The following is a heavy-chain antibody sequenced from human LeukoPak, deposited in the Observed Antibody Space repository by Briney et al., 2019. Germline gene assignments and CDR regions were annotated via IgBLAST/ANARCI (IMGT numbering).Heavy chain of an antibody. Sequence: GGTLRLSCAASGFMFSSYAMSWVRQAPGKGLEWVSAISGSGGSTNYADPVKGRFTISRDNSKNTLYLQMNSLRAEDTAVYYCAKQIAVAGTGDYFDYWGQGTLVTVSS. V-gene: IGHV3-23*01. CDR1: GFMFSSYA. CDR3: AKQIAVAGTGDYFDY. CDR2: ISGSGGST. J-gene: IGHJ4*02. D-gene: IGHD6-19*01.